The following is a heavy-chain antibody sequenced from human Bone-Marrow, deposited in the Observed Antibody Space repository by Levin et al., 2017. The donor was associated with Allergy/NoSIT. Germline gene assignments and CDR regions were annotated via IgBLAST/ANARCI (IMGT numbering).Heavy chain of an antibody. J-gene: IGHJ4*02. Sequence: GESLKISCAASGFPFSTVYMNWVRQAPGKGLEWVGRVKTKKDGGTSDYAAPVKGRFTISRDDSKNTQNLQMNSLKTEDTAVYYCTTGECSNGVCVDYWGQGTLVSVSS. CDR3: TTGECSNGVCVDY. V-gene: IGHV3-15*01. D-gene: IGHD2-8*01. CDR2: VKTKKDGGTS. CDR1: GFPFSTVY.